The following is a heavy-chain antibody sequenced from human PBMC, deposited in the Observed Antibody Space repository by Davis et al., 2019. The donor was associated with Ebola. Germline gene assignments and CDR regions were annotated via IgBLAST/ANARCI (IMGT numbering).Heavy chain of an antibody. CDR1: GYTFTSYA. J-gene: IGHJ4*02. CDR2: INAGNGNT. D-gene: IGHD3-16*01. V-gene: IGHV1-3*01. CDR3: AKDGGVGGGFDY. Sequence: AASVKVSCKASGYTFTSYAMHWVRQAPGQRLEWMGWINAGNGNTKYSQKFQGRVTITRDTSTSTVYLEMSSLRSEDTALYYCAKDGGVGGGFDYWGQGTLVTVSS.